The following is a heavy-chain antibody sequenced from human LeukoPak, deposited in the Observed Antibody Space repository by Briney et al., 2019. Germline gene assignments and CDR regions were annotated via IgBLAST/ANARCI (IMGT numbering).Heavy chain of an antibody. D-gene: IGHD6-13*01. CDR1: GYTFTSYA. V-gene: IGHV1-69*05. J-gene: IGHJ4*02. CDR3: ARNGIAAADPYFDY. Sequence: VASVKVSCKASGYTFTSYAISWVRQAPGQGLEWMGGIIPIFGTANYAQKFQGRVTITTDESTSTAYMELSSLRSEDTAVYYCARNGIAAADPYFDYWGQGTLVTVSS. CDR2: IIPIFGTA.